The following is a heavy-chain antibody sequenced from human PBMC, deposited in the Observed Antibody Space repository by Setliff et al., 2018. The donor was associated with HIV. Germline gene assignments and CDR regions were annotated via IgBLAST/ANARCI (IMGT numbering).Heavy chain of an antibody. Sequence: ASVKVSCKASGYTFISFGISWVRQAPGQGLEWIGWISTYNGKTNYAQKVQGRVTMTRDAFTSTAYMDLSSLRSEDTAVYYCARDHRFQSAPGIAVAPDGFDLWGQGTMVTVSS. V-gene: IGHV1-18*01. CDR3: ARDHRFQSAPGIAVAPDGFDL. CDR2: ISTYNGKT. D-gene: IGHD6-19*01. J-gene: IGHJ3*01. CDR1: GYTFISFG.